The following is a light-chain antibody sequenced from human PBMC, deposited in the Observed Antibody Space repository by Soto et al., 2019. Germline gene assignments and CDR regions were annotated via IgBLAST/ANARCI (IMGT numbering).Light chain of an antibody. CDR1: QSISSY. CDR2: AAS. CDR3: QQSYSSFT. V-gene: IGKV1-39*01. Sequence: DIQMTQSPSSLSASVGDRVTITCRASQSISSYLNWYQQKPGKAPKLLIYAASSVQSGVPSRFSGSTSRTDFTLTISSLQPEDFATYYYQQSYSSFTFGPGTKVDIK. J-gene: IGKJ3*01.